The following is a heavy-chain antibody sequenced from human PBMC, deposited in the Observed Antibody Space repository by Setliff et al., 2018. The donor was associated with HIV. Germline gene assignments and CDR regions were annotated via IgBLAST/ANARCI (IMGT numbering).Heavy chain of an antibody. Sequence: TLSLTCTFSGDSISSGNYYWSWIRQPAGKGLEWIGRIYSTGSTNYNPSLKSRVTISSDTSKNLFSLKLTTVTAADAAVYYCTRVRLTMIMMVDYFDQWGQGTLVTVSS. V-gene: IGHV4-61*02. CDR2: IYSTGST. CDR3: TRVRLTMIMMVDYFDQ. CDR1: GDSISSGNYY. J-gene: IGHJ4*02. D-gene: IGHD3-22*01.